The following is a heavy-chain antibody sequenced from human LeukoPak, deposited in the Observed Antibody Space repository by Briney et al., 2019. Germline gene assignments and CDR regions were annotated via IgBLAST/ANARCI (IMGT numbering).Heavy chain of an antibody. D-gene: IGHD2-2*01. V-gene: IGHV3-23*01. J-gene: IGHJ4*02. Sequence: GESLRLSCAASGFTFSSHALSWVRQAPGKGLEWVSSLSGSGYNTYYADSVKGRFTISRDNSKNTVYLQMNSLRAEDTAVYYCAKDPYGTRYFDYWGQGTLVTVSS. CDR1: GFTFSSHA. CDR2: LSGSGYNT. CDR3: AKDPYGTRYFDY.